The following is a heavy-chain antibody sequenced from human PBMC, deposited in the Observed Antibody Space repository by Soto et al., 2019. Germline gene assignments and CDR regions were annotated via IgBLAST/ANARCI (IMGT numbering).Heavy chain of an antibody. CDR3: ARDSSSWSFDP. Sequence: EVQLVESGGGLVQPGGSLRLSCAASGFTFSSYSMNWVRQAPGKGLEWVSYISSSSSTIYYADSVKGRFTISRDNAKNALYLQINSLRDEDTAVYYCARDSSSWSFDPWGQGTLVTVSS. D-gene: IGHD6-13*01. CDR1: GFTFSSYS. CDR2: ISSSSSTI. J-gene: IGHJ5*02. V-gene: IGHV3-48*02.